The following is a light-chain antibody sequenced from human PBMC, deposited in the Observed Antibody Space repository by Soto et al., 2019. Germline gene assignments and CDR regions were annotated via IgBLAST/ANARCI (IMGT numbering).Light chain of an antibody. CDR3: SSYTSSSTVV. V-gene: IGLV2-14*01. CDR2: DVS. J-gene: IGLJ2*01. CDR1: SSDVGGYNF. Sequence: QSVLTQPASVSGSPGQSITISCTGSSSDVGGYNFFSCYQQHPGKATKLMIYDVSHRPSGVSNRFSGSKSGNTASLTISGLKAEDEADYYCSSYTSSSTVVFGGGTKLTVL.